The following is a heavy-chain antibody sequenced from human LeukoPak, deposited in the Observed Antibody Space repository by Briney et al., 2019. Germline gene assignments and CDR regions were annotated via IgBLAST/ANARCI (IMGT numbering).Heavy chain of an antibody. V-gene: IGHV3-30*18. J-gene: IGHJ4*02. Sequence: PGGSLRLSCAASGFTFSSYGMHWVRQAPGKGLEWVAVISYDGSNKYYADSVKGRFTISRDNSKNTLYLQMNSLGAEDTAVYYCAKGGYGSYYFDYWGQGTLVTVSS. D-gene: IGHD3-10*01. CDR2: ISYDGSNK. CDR3: AKGGYGSYYFDY. CDR1: GFTFSSYG.